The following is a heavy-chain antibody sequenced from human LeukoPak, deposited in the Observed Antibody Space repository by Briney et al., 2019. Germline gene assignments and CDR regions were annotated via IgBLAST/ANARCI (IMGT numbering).Heavy chain of an antibody. CDR3: ASTGGGASFVY. CDR1: GFTFSNFV. J-gene: IGHJ4*02. V-gene: IGHV3-21*01. D-gene: IGHD1-14*01. CDR2: ISSSSSYI. Sequence: GGSLRLSCACSGFTFSNFVMGWVRQAPGKGLEWVSSISSSSSYIYYADSVKGRFTISRDNAKNSLYLQMNSLRAEDTAVYYCASTGGGASFVYWGQGTLVTVSS.